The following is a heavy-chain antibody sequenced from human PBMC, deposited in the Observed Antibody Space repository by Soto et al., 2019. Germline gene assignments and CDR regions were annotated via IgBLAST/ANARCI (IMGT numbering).Heavy chain of an antibody. CDR1: GYTFTGYY. Sequence: ASVKVFCKASGYTFTGYYMHWVRQAPGQGLDWMGCINPNSGGTNYAQKFQGWVTMTRDTSISTAYMELSRLRSDDTAVYYCARNMRYCSGGSCYSGGYYYYYGMDVWGQGTTVTVSS. CDR2: INPNSGGT. J-gene: IGHJ6*02. D-gene: IGHD2-15*01. V-gene: IGHV1-2*04. CDR3: ARNMRYCSGGSCYSGGYYYYYGMDV.